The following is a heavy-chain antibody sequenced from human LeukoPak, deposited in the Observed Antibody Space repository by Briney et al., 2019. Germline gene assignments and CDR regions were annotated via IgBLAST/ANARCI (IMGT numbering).Heavy chain of an antibody. CDR3: ARGMLGDYYYYGMDV. CDR1: GFTFSSYW. D-gene: IGHD3-10*02. J-gene: IGHJ6*02. Sequence: PGGFLRLSCAASGFTFSSYWMSWVRQAPGKGLEWVANIKQDGSEKYYVDSVKGRFTISRDNAKNSLYLQMNSLRAEDTAVYYCARGMLGDYYYYGMDVWGQGTTVTVSS. V-gene: IGHV3-7*01. CDR2: IKQDGSEK.